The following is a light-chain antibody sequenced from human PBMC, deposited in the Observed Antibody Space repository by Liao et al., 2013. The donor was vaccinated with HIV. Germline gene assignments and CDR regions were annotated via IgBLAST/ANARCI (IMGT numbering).Light chain of an antibody. J-gene: IGLJ3*02. Sequence: SYELTQLPSVSVSPGQTASITCSGDKLGDKYACWYQQKPGQSPVLVIYQDSKRPSGIPERFSGSNSGNTATLTISRAEAGDEADYYCQVWDSSSDQGVFGGGTKLTVL. CDR3: QVWDSSSDQGV. V-gene: IGLV3-1*01. CDR1: KLGDKY. CDR2: QDS.